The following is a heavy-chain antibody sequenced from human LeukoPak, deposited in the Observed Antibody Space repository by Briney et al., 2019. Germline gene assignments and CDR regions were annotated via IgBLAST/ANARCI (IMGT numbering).Heavy chain of an antibody. CDR1: GYTLTELS. CDR3: ATLMFRGVIGYNYLGMDV. CDR2: FDPEDGER. V-gene: IGHV1-24*01. J-gene: IGHJ6*04. D-gene: IGHD3-10*01. Sequence: ASVKVSCKASGYTLTELSMHWVRQAPGKGLEWMGGFDPEDGERIYAQKFQGRLTMTEDTSTDTAYMELSSLRSEDTAVYYCATLMFRGVIGYNYLGMDVWGKGTTVTVSS.